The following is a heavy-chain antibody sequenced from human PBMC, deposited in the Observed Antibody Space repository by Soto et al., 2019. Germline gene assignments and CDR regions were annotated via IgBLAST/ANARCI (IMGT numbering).Heavy chain of an antibody. Sequence: KGLEWIGEINHRGSTNYNPSLKSRVTISVDTSKNQFSLKLSSVTAADTAVYYCARGHIAARPKSPTRNGFDPWGQPTLV. CDR2: INHRGST. V-gene: IGHV4-34*01. J-gene: IGHJ5*02. CDR3: ARGHIAARPKSPTRNGFDP. D-gene: IGHD6-6*01.